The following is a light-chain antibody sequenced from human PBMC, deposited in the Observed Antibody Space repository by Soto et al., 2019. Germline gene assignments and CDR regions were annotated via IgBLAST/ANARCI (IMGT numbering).Light chain of an antibody. V-gene: IGKV1-27*01. Sequence: DIQMTQSPSSLSASVGDRVTITCRASQDIRKYVAWYQQKSGKVPQVLIYGASTLQSGEPSRFSGSGSGTEFSLIISNLQHEDAANYYCQMCDSAPALTFGGGTQVAIK. CDR3: QMCDSAPALT. CDR2: GAS. CDR1: QDIRKY. J-gene: IGKJ4*01.